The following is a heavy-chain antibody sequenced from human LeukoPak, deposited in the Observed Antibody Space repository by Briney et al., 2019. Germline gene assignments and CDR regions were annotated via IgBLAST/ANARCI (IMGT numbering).Heavy chain of an antibody. V-gene: IGHV3-23*01. CDR2: ISGSGGST. J-gene: IGHJ5*02. Sequence: GGSLRLSCAASGFTFSSYAMSWVRQAPGKGLEWVSAISGSGGSTYYADSVKGRFTISRDNSKNTLYLQMNSLRAEDTAVYYYAKAATPATVYNWFDPWGQGTLVTVSS. CDR1: GFTFSSYA. D-gene: IGHD4-17*01. CDR3: AKAATPATVYNWFDP.